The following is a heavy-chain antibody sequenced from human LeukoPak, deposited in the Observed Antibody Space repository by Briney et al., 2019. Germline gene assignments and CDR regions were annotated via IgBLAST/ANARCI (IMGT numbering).Heavy chain of an antibody. V-gene: IGHV1-18*01. CDR3: ARGSRARGAFDI. CDR2: ISAYNGNT. D-gene: IGHD6-13*01. CDR1: GYTLTSYG. J-gene: IGHJ3*02. Sequence: ASVKVSCKASGYTLTSYGISWVRQAPGQGLEWMGWISAYNGNTNCAQKLQGRVTMTTDTSTGTAYMELRSLRSDDTAVYYCARGSRARGAFDIWGQGTMVTVSS.